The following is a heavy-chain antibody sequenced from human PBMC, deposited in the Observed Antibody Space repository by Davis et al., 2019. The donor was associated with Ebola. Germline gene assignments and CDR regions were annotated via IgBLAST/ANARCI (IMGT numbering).Heavy chain of an antibody. D-gene: IGHD2-21*02. J-gene: IGHJ4*02. V-gene: IGHV5-10-1*01. CDR1: GYSVTTYW. CDR2: IDPSDSYA. CDR3: AREVVTARFDS. Sequence: GESLKISCKASGYSVTTYWISWVRQMPGKGLEWMGKIDPSDSYATYSPSFQGHVTLSADKSISTAYLQWSSLKASDTAMYYCAREVVTARFDSWGQGTLVTVSS.